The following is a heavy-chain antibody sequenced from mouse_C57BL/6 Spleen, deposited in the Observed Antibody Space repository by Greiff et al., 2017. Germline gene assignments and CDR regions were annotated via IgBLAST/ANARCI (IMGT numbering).Heavy chain of an antibody. V-gene: IGHV1-72*01. Sequence: QVQLQQPGAELVKPGASVKLSCKASGYTFTSYWMHWVKQRPGRGLEWIGRFDPKSGGTKYNEKFKSKATLTVDKPSSTAYMQLSRLTSEDSAIYYCAREYYGLLDVWGTGTTVTVSS. CDR2: FDPKSGGT. D-gene: IGHD1-1*01. CDR1: GYTFTSYW. J-gene: IGHJ1*03. CDR3: AREYYGLLDV.